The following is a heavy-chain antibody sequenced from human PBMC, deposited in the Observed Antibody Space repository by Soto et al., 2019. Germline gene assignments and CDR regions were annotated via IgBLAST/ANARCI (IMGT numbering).Heavy chain of an antibody. CDR3: ARGNGYFDTSGDFNS. D-gene: IGHD3-22*01. CDR1: GYSISGGYY. V-gene: IGHV4-38-2*02. Sequence: KPSETLSLTCTVSGYSISGGYYWGWIRQPPGKGLEWSGSGYHRGTSYYNPSLQSRVSISVDTSKNQCSLSLSSVTAADTAVYYCARGNGYFDTSGDFNSWGQGVLVTVSS. CDR2: GYHRGTS. J-gene: IGHJ4*02.